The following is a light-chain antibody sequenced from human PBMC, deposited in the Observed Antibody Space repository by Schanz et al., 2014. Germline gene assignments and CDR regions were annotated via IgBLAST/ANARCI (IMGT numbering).Light chain of an antibody. J-gene: IGLJ3*02. Sequence: QSALTQPPSASGSPGQSVTISCTGTSSDVGGYNYVSWYQQHPGKAPKLMIFDVSNRPSGVSNRFSGSKSGNTASLTISGLQAEDEADYYCCSYAGSSTYWVFGGGTKLTVL. CDR2: DVS. CDR1: SSDVGGYNY. CDR3: CSYAGSSTYWV. V-gene: IGLV2-23*02.